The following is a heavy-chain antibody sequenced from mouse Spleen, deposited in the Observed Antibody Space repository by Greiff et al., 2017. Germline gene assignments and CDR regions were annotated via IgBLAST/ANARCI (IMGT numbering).Heavy chain of an antibody. D-gene: IGHD1-1*01. V-gene: IGHV2-2*01. CDR1: GFSLTSYG. Sequence: QVQLQQSGPGLVQPSQSLSITCTVSGFSLTSYGVHWVRQSPGKGLEWLGVIWSGGSTDYNAAFISRLSISKDNSKSQVFFKMNSLQADDTAIYYCARNDIRAFTTVVAEEAWFAYWGQGTLVTVSA. CDR2: IWSGGST. J-gene: IGHJ3*01. CDR3: ARNDIRAFTTVVAEEAWFAY.